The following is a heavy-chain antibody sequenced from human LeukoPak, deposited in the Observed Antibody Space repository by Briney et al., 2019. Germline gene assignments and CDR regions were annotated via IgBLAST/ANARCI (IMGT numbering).Heavy chain of an antibody. Sequence: GSSLRLSCAASGFPFSGSGMHWVRQAPGKGLEWVAIVWYDGSNQYYADSVKGRFTISGDNSKNTVDLQMNSLRVEDTAVYFCAKDKDTPATAQPQRGYFESWGQGTLVTVSA. J-gene: IGHJ4*02. CDR2: VWYDGSNQ. CDR1: GFPFSGSG. D-gene: IGHD2-21*02. V-gene: IGHV3-33*06. CDR3: AKDKDTPATAQPQRGYFES.